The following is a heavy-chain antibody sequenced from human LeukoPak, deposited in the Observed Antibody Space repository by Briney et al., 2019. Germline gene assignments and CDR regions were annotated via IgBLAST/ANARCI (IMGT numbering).Heavy chain of an antibody. D-gene: IGHD1-26*01. J-gene: IGHJ4*02. CDR2: ISGSGGST. CDR1: GFTFSSYA. CDR3: ARDLEWELLQPLGYDY. V-gene: IGHV3-23*01. Sequence: GGSLRLSCAASGFTFSSYAMSWVRQAPGKGLEWVSAISGSGGSTYYADSVKGRFTISRDNSKNTLYLQMNSLRAEDTAVYYCARDLEWELLQPLGYDYWGQGTLVTVSS.